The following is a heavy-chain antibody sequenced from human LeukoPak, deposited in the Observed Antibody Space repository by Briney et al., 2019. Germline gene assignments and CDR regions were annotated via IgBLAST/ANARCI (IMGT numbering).Heavy chain of an antibody. CDR3: ATEGYCSGGSCSLGWFDP. D-gene: IGHD2-15*01. CDR1: GGTFSSYA. V-gene: IGHV1-24*01. Sequence: ASVKVSCKASGGTFSSYAISWVRQAPGQGLEWMGGFDPEDGETIYAQKFQGRVTMTEDTSTDTAYMELSSLRSEDTAVYYCATEGYCSGGSCSLGWFDPWGQGTLVTVSS. J-gene: IGHJ5*02. CDR2: FDPEDGET.